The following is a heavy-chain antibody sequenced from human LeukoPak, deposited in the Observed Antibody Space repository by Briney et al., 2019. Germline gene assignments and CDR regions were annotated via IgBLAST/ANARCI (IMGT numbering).Heavy chain of an antibody. J-gene: IGHJ6*03. Sequence: GGSLRLSCAASGFTFSSYWMSWVRQAPGKGLEWVANIKQDGSEKYYVDSVKGRFTISRDNAKNSLYLQMNSLRAEDTAVYYCARGLDPDYYYYYMDVWGKGTTVTVS. CDR3: ARGLDPDYYYYYMDV. D-gene: IGHD5-12*01. CDR2: IKQDGSEK. V-gene: IGHV3-7*01. CDR1: GFTFSSYW.